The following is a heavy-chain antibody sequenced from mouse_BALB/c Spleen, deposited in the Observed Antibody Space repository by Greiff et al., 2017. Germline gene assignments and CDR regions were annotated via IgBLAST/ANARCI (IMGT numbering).Heavy chain of an antibody. CDR2: ISSGSSTI. V-gene: IGHV5-17*02. Sequence: EVHLVESGGGLVQPGGSRKLSCAASGFTFSSFGMHWVRQAPEKGLEWVAYISSGSSTIYYADTVKGRFTISRDNPKNTLFLQMTSLRSEDTAMYYCAKLGGRAWFAYWGQGTLVTVSA. D-gene: IGHD4-1*01. J-gene: IGHJ3*01. CDR3: AKLGGRAWFAY. CDR1: GFTFSSFG.